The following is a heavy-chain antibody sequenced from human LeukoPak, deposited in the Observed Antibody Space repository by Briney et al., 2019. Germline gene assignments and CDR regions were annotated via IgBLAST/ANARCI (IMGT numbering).Heavy chain of an antibody. CDR1: GFTFSDYD. Sequence: GGSLRLSCAASGFTFSDYDMRWIRQAPGKGLEWVSYVSSSSTYTNYADSVKGRFTISRDNAKNLLYLQMNSLKAEDTAVYYCARGYRTMAVWGQGTLVTVSS. CDR3: ARGYRTMAV. CDR2: VSSSSTYT. V-gene: IGHV3-11*03. J-gene: IGHJ4*02. D-gene: IGHD2-2*01.